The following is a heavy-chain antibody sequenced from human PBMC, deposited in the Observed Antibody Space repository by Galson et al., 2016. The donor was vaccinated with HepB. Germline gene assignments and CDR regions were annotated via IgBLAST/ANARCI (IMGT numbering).Heavy chain of an antibody. CDR2: INTYNGDT. CDR3: ANIRPHCPRNVCPPEGELSGNNAFDL. D-gene: IGHD1-26*01. Sequence: SVKVSCKASGYSFTSFGISWVRQAPGQGLEWMGWINTYNGDTNYAQKFQGRVTMTTDTSTSTAHMELRSLRSEDTALFFCANIRPHCPRNVCPPEGELSGNNAFDLWGQGTLVTVSS. V-gene: IGHV1-18*04. J-gene: IGHJ3*01. CDR1: GYSFTSFG.